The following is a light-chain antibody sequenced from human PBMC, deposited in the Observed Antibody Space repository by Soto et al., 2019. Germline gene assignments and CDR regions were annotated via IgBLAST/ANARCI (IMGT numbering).Light chain of an antibody. Sequence: DIQMTQSPSSLFASVGDRVTVTCRASQTINNFLNCYHQKPGKAPKLLIYGASSLQSGVPSRFSGGGSGTTFTLTINCVQPEDYGIYFCQQSHSSPRTFGQGT. J-gene: IGKJ1*01. CDR2: GAS. CDR1: QTINNF. CDR3: QQSHSSPRT. V-gene: IGKV1-39*01.